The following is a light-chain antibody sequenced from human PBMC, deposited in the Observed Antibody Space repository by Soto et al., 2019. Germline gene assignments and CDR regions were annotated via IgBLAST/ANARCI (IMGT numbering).Light chain of an antibody. J-gene: IGKJ5*01. CDR3: QQYGTSEII. Sequence: EIVLTQSPGTLSLSPGERATLSCRASQSLTNSFIAWYQQKPGQAPRLLIYDTSSRATGIPDRFSGSRSGTDFTLTISRLEPEDFAVFFCQQYGTSEIIFGQGTRLEIK. CDR1: QSLTNSF. CDR2: DTS. V-gene: IGKV3-20*01.